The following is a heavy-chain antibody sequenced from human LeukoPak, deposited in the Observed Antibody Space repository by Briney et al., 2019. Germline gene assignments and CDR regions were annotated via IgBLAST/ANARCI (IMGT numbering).Heavy chain of an antibody. CDR1: GFTLSDYY. Sequence: GGSLRLSCAASGFTLSDYYMSWIRQAPGKGLEWVSYISSSGSTIYYADSVKGRFTISRDNAKNSLYLQMNSLRAEDTAVYYCARHSRPPSPHYGMDVWGQGTTVNVSS. D-gene: IGHD2/OR15-2a*01. V-gene: IGHV3-11*01. CDR2: ISSSGSTI. J-gene: IGHJ6*02. CDR3: ARHSRPPSPHYGMDV.